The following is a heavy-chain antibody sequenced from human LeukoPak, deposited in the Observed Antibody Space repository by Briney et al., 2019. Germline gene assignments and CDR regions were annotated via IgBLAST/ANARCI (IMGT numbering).Heavy chain of an antibody. D-gene: IGHD2-8*02. CDR3: TKAPLRSCSGALCYAADY. J-gene: IGHJ4*02. CDR1: GFTFSNFV. CDR2: TVGGRPDT. Sequence: GGSLRLSCAASGFTFSNFVMHWVRQTPGKGLEWVAETVGGRPDTYHAESVKGRFTVSRDDSRDTLFLQMNRLSVDDTAIYYCTKAPLRSCSGALCYAADYWGQASLVTVSS. V-gene: IGHV3-23*01.